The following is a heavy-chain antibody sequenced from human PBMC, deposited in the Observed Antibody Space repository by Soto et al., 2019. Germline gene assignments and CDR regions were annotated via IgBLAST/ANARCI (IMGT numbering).Heavy chain of an antibody. CDR3: VRDVDGSGSYYTDY. Sequence: ASVKVSCKASGYTFSIYGINWVRQAPGQGLEWMGWTRPNNGNTKYAQNLQGRVTMTTDTSTSTAYMELRSLRPDDTAVYYCVRDVDGSGSYYTDYWGQGTLVTVSS. V-gene: IGHV1-18*01. CDR1: GYTFSIYG. D-gene: IGHD3-10*01. CDR2: TRPNNGNT. J-gene: IGHJ4*02.